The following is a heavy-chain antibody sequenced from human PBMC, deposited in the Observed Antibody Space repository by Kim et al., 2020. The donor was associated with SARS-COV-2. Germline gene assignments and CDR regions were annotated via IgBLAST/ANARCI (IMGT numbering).Heavy chain of an antibody. D-gene: IGHD5-18*01. V-gene: IGHV3-74*01. Sequence: GGSLRLSCAASGFTFSASYMHWVRRVPGKGPVWVSRITDTGRTTYADSVMGRFTISRDNARNTLYLQMNDLRAEDTAVYYCSDLHVGYPRWGQGTLVTVSS. J-gene: IGHJ4*02. CDR1: GFTFSASY. CDR3: SDLHVGYPR. CDR2: ITDTGRT.